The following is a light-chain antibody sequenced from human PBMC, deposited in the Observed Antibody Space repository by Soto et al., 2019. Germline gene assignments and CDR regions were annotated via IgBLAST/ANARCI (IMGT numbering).Light chain of an antibody. CDR2: DAS. CDR3: KQRTSREWT. CDR1: QSVSSS. J-gene: IGKJ1*01. Sequence: VLTQSPATLSLSPGERATLSCRASQSVSSSLAWYQQKPAQPPRLLIDDASNRATGIPARFSGSGSGTDFTLTISCLEPEGFAGYYGKQRTSREWTFGQGTVVEIK. V-gene: IGKV3-11*01.